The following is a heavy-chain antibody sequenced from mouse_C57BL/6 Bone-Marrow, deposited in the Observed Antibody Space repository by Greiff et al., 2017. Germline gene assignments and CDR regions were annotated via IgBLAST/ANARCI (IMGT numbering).Heavy chain of an antibody. CDR2: IYPSDSET. J-gene: IGHJ2*01. CDR1: GYTFTSYW. Sequence: VQLQQPGAELVRPGSSVKLSCKASGYTFTSYWMDWVKQRPGQGLEWIGNIYPSDSETHYNQKFKDKATLTVDKSSSTAYMQLSSLTSEDSAVYYGARRGEPQLGDDYGGQGTTLTVSS. V-gene: IGHV1-61*01. CDR3: ARRGEPQLGDDY. D-gene: IGHD4-1*02.